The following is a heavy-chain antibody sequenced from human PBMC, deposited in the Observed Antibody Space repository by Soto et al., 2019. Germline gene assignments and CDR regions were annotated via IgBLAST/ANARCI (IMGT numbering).Heavy chain of an antibody. V-gene: IGHV3-23*01. CDR1: GFTFSSYA. Sequence: PGASLRLSCAASGFTFSSYAMSWVRQAPGKGLEWVSAISGSGGSTYYADTVKGRFTISRDNSKNTLYLQMNSLRAEDTAVYYCAKQKNRGYPLGRGYYYYYMDVWGKGTTVTVSS. CDR2: ISGSGGST. D-gene: IGHD3-22*01. CDR3: AKQKNRGYPLGRGYYYYYMDV. J-gene: IGHJ6*03.